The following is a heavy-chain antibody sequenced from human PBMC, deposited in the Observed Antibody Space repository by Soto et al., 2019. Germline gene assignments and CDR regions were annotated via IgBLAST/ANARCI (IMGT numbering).Heavy chain of an antibody. V-gene: IGHV1-3*01. Sequence: VKVSCKASGYTFTRYTMNWVRQAPGQRLEWMGWINPDNGNTKSSQKFQDRVIITRDTSASTAYMDLSSLRSEDTAVYYCARGIATGQLDPWGQGTLVTVSS. D-gene: IGHD2-15*01. J-gene: IGHJ5*02. CDR1: GYTFTRYT. CDR3: ARGIATGQLDP. CDR2: INPDNGNT.